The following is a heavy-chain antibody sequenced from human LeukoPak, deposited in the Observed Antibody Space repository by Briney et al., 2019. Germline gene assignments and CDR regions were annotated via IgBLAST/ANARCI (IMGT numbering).Heavy chain of an antibody. Sequence: GSLRPSCAASGFTFSGYSMNWVRQAPGKGLEWVSSISTSSTYIDYADSMKGRFTISRDNAKKSLYLQMNSLRAEDTAVYYCTRDSYCSSTSCYRGHFDSWGQGTLVTVSS. CDR1: GFTFSGYS. J-gene: IGHJ4*02. D-gene: IGHD2-2*01. CDR3: TRDSYCSSTSCYRGHFDS. CDR2: ISTSSTYI. V-gene: IGHV3-21*01.